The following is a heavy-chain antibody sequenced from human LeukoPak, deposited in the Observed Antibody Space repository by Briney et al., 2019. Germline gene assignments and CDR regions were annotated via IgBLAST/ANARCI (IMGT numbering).Heavy chain of an antibody. CDR2: ISWNSGSI. D-gene: IGHD4-17*01. CDR3: AKGYGDYGLDY. J-gene: IGHJ4*02. Sequence: GRSLRLSCAASGFTFDDYAMHWVRQAPGKGLEWVSGISWNSGSIGYADSVKGRFTISRDNAKNSLYLQMNSLRAEDTALYYCAKGYGDYGLDYWGQGTLVTVSS. CDR1: GFTFDDYA. V-gene: IGHV3-9*01.